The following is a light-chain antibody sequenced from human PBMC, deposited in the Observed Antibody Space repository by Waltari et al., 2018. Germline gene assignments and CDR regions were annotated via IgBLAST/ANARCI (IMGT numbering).Light chain of an antibody. CDR3: SSYAGNDLVI. J-gene: IGLJ2*01. CDR1: NSDVGSYNY. Sequence: QSALTQPASVSGSPGQSITISCTGTNSDVGSYNYVSWYHQHPGKAPKLMIYAVTNRPSGLSNRFSGSKSGNTASLTITELQAEDEADYYCSSYAGNDLVIFGGGTKLTVL. V-gene: IGLV2-14*01. CDR2: AVT.